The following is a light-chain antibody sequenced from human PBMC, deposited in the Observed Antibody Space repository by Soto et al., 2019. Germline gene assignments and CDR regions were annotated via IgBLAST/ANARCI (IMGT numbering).Light chain of an antibody. CDR3: EDYSSSSGLT. Sequence: DIQMTQSPSTLSASVGDRVTITCRASQSISSWLAWYQQKPGKAPKLLIYEASSLKSGVPSRFSGSGSATEFTLTISSLQPDDFETYYCEDYSSSSGLTFGGGTKVDIK. J-gene: IGKJ4*01. CDR2: EAS. V-gene: IGKV1-5*03. CDR1: QSISSW.